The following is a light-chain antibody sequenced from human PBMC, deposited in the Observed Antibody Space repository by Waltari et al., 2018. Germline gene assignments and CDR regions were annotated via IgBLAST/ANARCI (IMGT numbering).Light chain of an antibody. CDR1: PRDIGDHTF. CDR2: DVS. V-gene: IGLV2-14*03. CDR3: ASYTSANTVL. J-gene: IGLJ2*01. Sequence: QSGLTQPASASGSPGQSITIPCTGTPRDIGDHTFVPWYQQHPGKAPKLVIFDVSRWPSGVSHRFSGSKSGNTASLTISGLQAEDEAAYYCASYTSANTVLFGGGTKVTVL.